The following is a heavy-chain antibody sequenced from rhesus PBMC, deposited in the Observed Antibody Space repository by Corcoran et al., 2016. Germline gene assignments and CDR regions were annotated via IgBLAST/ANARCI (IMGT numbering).Heavy chain of an antibody. D-gene: IGHD1-44*01. CDR2: INGNSGIT. J-gene: IGHJ4*01. Sequence: QVPLQESGPGLVKSSATLSLTCAVSGASISSYSSGSTRQPPGKGLEWIGEINGNSGITYYNASLKSLVTISKDASKNQFSLKLTSVTAADTAVYFCIRPPNFKIADYWGQGVLVTVSS. CDR1: GASISSYS. V-gene: IGHV4-80*01. CDR3: IRPPNFKIADY.